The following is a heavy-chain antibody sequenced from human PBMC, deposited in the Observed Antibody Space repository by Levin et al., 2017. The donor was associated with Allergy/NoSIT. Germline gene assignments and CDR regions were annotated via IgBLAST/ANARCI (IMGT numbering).Heavy chain of an antibody. CDR1: GFTFSSYS. CDR2: ISSSSSYI. Sequence: GESLKISCAASGFTFSSYSMNWVRQAPGKGLEWVSSISSSSSYIYYADSVKGRFTISRDNAKNSLYLQMNSLRAEDTAVYYCARARTYYGMDVWGQGTTVTVSS. V-gene: IGHV3-21*01. J-gene: IGHJ6*02. CDR3: ARARTYYGMDV.